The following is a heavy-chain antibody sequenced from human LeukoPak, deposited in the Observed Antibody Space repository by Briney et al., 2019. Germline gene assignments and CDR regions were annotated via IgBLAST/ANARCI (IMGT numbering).Heavy chain of an antibody. J-gene: IGHJ5*02. V-gene: IGHV1-8*01. CDR2: MNPNSGNT. Sequence: GASVKVSCNASGYTFTSYDINWVRQATGQGLEGMGWMNPNSGNTGYAQKFQGRVTMTRNTSISTAYMELSSLRSEDTDVYYCARGIAARFGDGNWFDPWGQGTLVTASS. D-gene: IGHD6-6*01. CDR1: GYTFTSYD. CDR3: ARGIAARFGDGNWFDP.